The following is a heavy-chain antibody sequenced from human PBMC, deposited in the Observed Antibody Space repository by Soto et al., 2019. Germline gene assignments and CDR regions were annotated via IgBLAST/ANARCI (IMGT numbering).Heavy chain of an antibody. CDR3: ARGQVPAAFYMDV. CDR2: INHSGST. Sequence: SETLSLTCAVYGGSFSGYYWSWIRQPPGKGLEWIGEINHSGSTNYNPSLKSRVTISVDTSKNQFSLKLSSVTAADTAVYYCARGQVPAAFYMDVWGKGTTVTVSS. CDR1: GGSFSGYY. V-gene: IGHV4-34*01. J-gene: IGHJ6*03. D-gene: IGHD2-2*01.